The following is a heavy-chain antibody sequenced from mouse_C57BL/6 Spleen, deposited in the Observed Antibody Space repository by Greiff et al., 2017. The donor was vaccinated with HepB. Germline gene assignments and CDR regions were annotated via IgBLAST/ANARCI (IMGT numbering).Heavy chain of an antibody. CDR2: ISDGGSYT. D-gene: IGHD1-1*01. CDR3: ARENYGSEY. Sequence: EVKLVESGGGLVKPGGSLKLSCAASGFTFSSYAMSWVRQTPEKRLEWVATISDGGSYTYYPDNVKGRFTISRDNAKNNLYLQMSHLKSEDTAMYYCARENYGSEYWGQGTTLTVSS. CDR1: GFTFSSYA. J-gene: IGHJ2*01. V-gene: IGHV5-4*01.